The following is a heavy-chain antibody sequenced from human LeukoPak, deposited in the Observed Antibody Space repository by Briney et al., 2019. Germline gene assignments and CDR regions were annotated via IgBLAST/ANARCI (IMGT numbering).Heavy chain of an antibody. CDR1: GFTFSSSS. Sequence: PGGSLRLSCAASGFTFSSSSMNWVRQAPGKGLEWVSSISSSGSYINYGDSVKGRFTISRDNAKNSLYLQMNSLRAEDTAVYYCATYRGYPVDYWGQGTLVTVSS. CDR3: ATYRGYPVDY. V-gene: IGHV3-21*01. J-gene: IGHJ4*02. CDR2: ISSSGSYI. D-gene: IGHD6-13*01.